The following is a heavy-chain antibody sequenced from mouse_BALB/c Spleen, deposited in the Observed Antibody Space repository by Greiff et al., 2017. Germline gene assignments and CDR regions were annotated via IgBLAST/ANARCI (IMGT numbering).Heavy chain of an antibody. CDR1: GFSLTSYG. J-gene: IGHJ3*01. CDR2: IWAGGST. CDR3: ASLYYDYDEVAY. V-gene: IGHV2-9*02. D-gene: IGHD2-4*01. Sequence: VQRVESGPGLVAPSQSLSITCTVSGFSLTSYGVHWVRQPPGKGLEWLGVIWAGGSTNYNSALMSRLSISKDNSKSQVFLKMNSLQTDDTAMYYCASLYYDYDEVAYWGQGTLVTVSA.